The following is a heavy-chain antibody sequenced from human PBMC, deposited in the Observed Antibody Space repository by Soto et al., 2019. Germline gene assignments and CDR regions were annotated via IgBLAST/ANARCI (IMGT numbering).Heavy chain of an antibody. CDR1: GFTFSSYW. CDR2: INSDGSST. D-gene: IGHD2-15*01. J-gene: IGHJ4*02. CDR3: VRTSLVVAAATREDY. V-gene: IGHV3-74*01. Sequence: EVQLVESGGGLVQPGGSLRLSCAASGFTFSSYWMHWFRQAPGKVLVWVSRINSDGSSTSYAYSVKGRFTISRDKAKNTLDLQMNSLRAEDTAVYYCVRTSLVVAAATREDYWGQGTLVTVSS.